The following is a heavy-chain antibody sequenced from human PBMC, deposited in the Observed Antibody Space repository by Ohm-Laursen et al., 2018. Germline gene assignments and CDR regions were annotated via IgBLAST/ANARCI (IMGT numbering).Heavy chain of an antibody. CDR1: GFTFNNYW. D-gene: IGHD5-24*01. J-gene: IGHJ4*02. Sequence: LRLSCSASGFTFNNYWMHWIRQPPGKGLEWIGEINHSGSTNYNPSLKSRVTISVDTSKNQFSLKLSSVTAADTAVYYCASTDKQEMATNRGDYWGQGTLVTVSS. V-gene: IGHV4-34*01. CDR2: INHSGST. CDR3: ASTDKQEMATNRGDY.